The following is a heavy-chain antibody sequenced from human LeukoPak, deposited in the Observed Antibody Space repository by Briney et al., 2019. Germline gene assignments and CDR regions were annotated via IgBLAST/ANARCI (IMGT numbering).Heavy chain of an antibody. CDR2: IKDRGGT. CDR1: GFTFSEAW. V-gene: IGHV3-15*01. CDR3: TTVSHFYL. J-gene: IGHJ4*02. Sequence: GGSLRLSCSASGFTFSEAWLSRVRQAPGKGLEWVGRIKDRGGTDYAVPVEGRFTISRDDSKAILYLQMNSLKTEDTAIYYCTTVSHFYLGGQGTLVTVSS. D-gene: IGHD2/OR15-2a*01.